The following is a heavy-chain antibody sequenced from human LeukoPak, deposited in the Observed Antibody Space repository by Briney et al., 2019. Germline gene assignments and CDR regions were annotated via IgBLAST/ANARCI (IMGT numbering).Heavy chain of an antibody. CDR1: GGSISSSGNY. Sequence: RASQTLSLTCAVSGGSISSSGNYWGWIRQPPGKGLEWIGSIYYSGSTYYNPSLKSRVTISVDTSKNQFSLKLNSVTAADTAVYYCARSGIAEAATDYWGQGTLVTVSS. CDR2: IYYSGST. J-gene: IGHJ4*02. D-gene: IGHD6-13*01. V-gene: IGHV4-39*07. CDR3: ARSGIAEAATDY.